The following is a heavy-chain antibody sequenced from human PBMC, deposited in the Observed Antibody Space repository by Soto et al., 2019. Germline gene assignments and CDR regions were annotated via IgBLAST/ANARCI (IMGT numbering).Heavy chain of an antibody. D-gene: IGHD6-13*01. CDR3: AKDRPDAIAAAGNFDY. CDR2: ISGSGGST. V-gene: IGHV3-23*01. CDR1: GFTFSSYA. Sequence: EVQLLESGGGLVQPGGSLRLSCAASGFTFSSYAMSWVRQAPGKGLEWVSAISGSGGSTYYADSVKGRFTISRDNSKNTLYLQMTSLRAEDTAVYYCAKDRPDAIAAAGNFDYWGQGTLVTVSS. J-gene: IGHJ4*02.